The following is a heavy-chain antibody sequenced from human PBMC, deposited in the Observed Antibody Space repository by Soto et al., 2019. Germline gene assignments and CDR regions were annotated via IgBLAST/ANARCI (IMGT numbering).Heavy chain of an antibody. Sequence: QVQLVQSGAEVKKPGSSVKVSCKASGGTFSSYAISWVRQAPGQGLEWMGGIIPIFGTANYAQKFQGRVRITADQSTSTDYMELSSLRSEDTAVYYCARDGGRGSTMVRGVIRSFAFDIWGQGTMVTVSS. CDR1: GGTFSSYA. V-gene: IGHV1-69*01. CDR2: IIPIFGTA. CDR3: ARDGGRGSTMVRGVIRSFAFDI. J-gene: IGHJ3*02. D-gene: IGHD3-10*01.